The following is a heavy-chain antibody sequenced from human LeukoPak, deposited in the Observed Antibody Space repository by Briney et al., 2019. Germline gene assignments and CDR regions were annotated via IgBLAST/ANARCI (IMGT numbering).Heavy chain of an antibody. J-gene: IGHJ4*02. CDR3: ARSGMGAN. CDR1: GGSISSSNW. V-gene: IGHV4-4*02. D-gene: IGHD1-1*01. CDR2: INHSGST. Sequence: PSGTLSLTCAVSGGSISSSNWWSWVRQPPGKGLEWIGEINHSGSTNYNPSLKSRVTISVDTSKNQFSLKLSSVTAADTAVYYCARSGMGANWGQGTLVTVSS.